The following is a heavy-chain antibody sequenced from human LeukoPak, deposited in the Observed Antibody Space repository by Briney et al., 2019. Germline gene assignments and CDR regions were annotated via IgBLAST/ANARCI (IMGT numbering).Heavy chain of an antibody. CDR3: ARGLDLGSRGYYYFVYHYYYMDV. Sequence: ASVKVSCKASGYTFTNYGITWVRQAPGQGLEWMGWISAYNGDTHYAQKLQGRVAMTTDTSTRTVYMELRSLRHDDTAVYYCARGLDLGSRGYYYFVYHYYYMDVWGKGTTVAVSS. CDR2: ISAYNGDT. V-gene: IGHV1-18*01. CDR1: GYTFTNYG. D-gene: IGHD3-22*01. J-gene: IGHJ6*03.